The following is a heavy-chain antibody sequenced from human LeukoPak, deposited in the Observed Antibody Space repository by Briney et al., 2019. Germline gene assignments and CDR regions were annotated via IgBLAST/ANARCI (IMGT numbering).Heavy chain of an antibody. Sequence: PSETLSLTCTVSGGSVSDYYWSWIRQSPGKGLEWIGYIYYTGTSYNPSLKSRVTISADTSKNQFSLNLSSVTAADTAVYYCARVTGYMTEDYFDYWGQGTLITVSS. CDR1: GGSVSDYY. CDR3: ARVTGYMTEDYFDY. J-gene: IGHJ4*02. V-gene: IGHV4-59*02. D-gene: IGHD6-13*01. CDR2: IYYTGT.